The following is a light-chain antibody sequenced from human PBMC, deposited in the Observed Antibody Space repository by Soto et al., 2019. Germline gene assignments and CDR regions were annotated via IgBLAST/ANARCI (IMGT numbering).Light chain of an antibody. J-gene: IGKJ2*01. CDR2: GAS. Sequence: EIVMTQSPATLSVSPGERATLSCRASQSISGELAWYQQKPGQPPRLLIYGASTRATGVPGRFTGSGSGSEFTLTISGLQSEAFAVYYCQQGHNWPLTFGQGTRLE. CDR1: QSISGE. CDR3: QQGHNWPLT. V-gene: IGKV3-15*01.